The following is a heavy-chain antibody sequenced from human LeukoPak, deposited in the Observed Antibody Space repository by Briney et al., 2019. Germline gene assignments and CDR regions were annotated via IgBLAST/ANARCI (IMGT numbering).Heavy chain of an antibody. CDR1: GFKFSRYN. CDR2: ISTSSIYI. J-gene: IGHJ6*04. CDR3: AELGITMIGGV. V-gene: IGHV3-21*01. D-gene: IGHD3-10*02. Sequence: PGGSLRLSCAASGFKFSRYNMNWVRQAPGKGLEWVSSISTSSIYIYYEDSVKGRFTVSRDNAKNSLYLQMNSLRAEDTAVYYCAELGITMIGGVWGKGTTVTISS.